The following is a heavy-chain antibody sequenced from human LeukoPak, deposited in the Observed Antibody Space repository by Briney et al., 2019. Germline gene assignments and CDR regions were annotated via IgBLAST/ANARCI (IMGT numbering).Heavy chain of an antibody. CDR2: INPNSGGT. Sequence: GASVKVSCKASGYTFTGYYMRWVRQAPGQGLEWMGWINPNSGGTNYAQEFQGRVTMTRDTSISTAYMELSRLRSDDTAVYYCARDGVGYYDSSGYYYFQHWGQGTLVTVSS. V-gene: IGHV1-2*02. CDR1: GYTFTGYY. CDR3: ARDGVGYYDSSGYYYFQH. J-gene: IGHJ1*01. D-gene: IGHD3-22*01.